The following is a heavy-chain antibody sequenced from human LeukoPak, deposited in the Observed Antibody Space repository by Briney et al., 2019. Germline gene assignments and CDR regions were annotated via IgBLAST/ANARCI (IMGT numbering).Heavy chain of an antibody. J-gene: IGHJ6*02. CDR3: ARGAGAYYYYYGMDV. Sequence: GGSLRLSCAASGFTFSSYSMNWVRQAPGKGLEWVSYISSSGSTIYYADSVKGRFSISRDNAKDSLYLQMNSLRAGDTAVYYCARGAGAYYYYYGMDVWGQGTTVTVSS. CDR1: GFTFSSYS. V-gene: IGHV3-48*04. CDR2: ISSSGSTI.